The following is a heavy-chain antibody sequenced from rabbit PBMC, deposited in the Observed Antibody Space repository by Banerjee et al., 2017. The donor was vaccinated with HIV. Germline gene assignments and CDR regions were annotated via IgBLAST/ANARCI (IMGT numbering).Heavy chain of an antibody. J-gene: IGHJ4*01. Sequence: QEQLVESGGGLVQPEGSLTLTCTASGFSFSSSSYYMCWVRQAPGKGLEWIACIDGGSSGSTYYANWAKGRFTISKTSSTTVTLQMTSLTAADTATYFCARDLPFSAGYSFDLWGPGTLVTVS. V-gene: IGHV1S45*01. D-gene: IGHD7-1*01. CDR1: GFSFSSSSYY. CDR3: ARDLPFSAGYSFDL. CDR2: IDGGSSGST.